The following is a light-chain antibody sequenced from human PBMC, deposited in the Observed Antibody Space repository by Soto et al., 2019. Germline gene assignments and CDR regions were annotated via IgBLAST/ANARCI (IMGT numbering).Light chain of an antibody. CDR2: YDT. V-gene: IGLV3-21*04. J-gene: IGLJ2*01. Sequence: SYELTQPPSVSVAPGKTARITCGGNNIGSKSVHWYQQKPGQAPGLVIYYDTNRPSGIPERFSGSNSGNTATLTISRVEAGDEADYYCQVWDSSSDHAIFGGGTKLIVL. CDR3: QVWDSSSDHAI. CDR1: NIGSKS.